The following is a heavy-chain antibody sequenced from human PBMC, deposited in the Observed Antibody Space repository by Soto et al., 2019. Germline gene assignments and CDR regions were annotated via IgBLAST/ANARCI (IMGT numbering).Heavy chain of an antibody. V-gene: IGHV3-30-3*01. CDR1: GFTFSSYA. CDR3: VREGTKQLVPDDY. D-gene: IGHD6-6*01. J-gene: IGHJ4*02. CDR2: ISYDGSNK. Sequence: GGSLRLSCAASGFTFSSYAMHWVRQAPGKGLEWVAVISYDGSNKYYADSVKGRFTISRDNSKNTLYLQMNSLRAEDTAVYYCVREGTKQLVPDDYWGQGTLVTVSS.